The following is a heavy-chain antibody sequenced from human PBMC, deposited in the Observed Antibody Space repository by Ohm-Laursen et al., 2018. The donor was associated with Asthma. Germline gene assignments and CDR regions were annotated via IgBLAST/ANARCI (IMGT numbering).Heavy chain of an antibody. Sequence: SLRLSCTAFKFTFSNHWMTWVRQAPGRGLEWVANINQDGSIWGYVDSVKGRFAISRDNAHNSLYLQMNSLRAEDTAFYYCAVSIYAYGEGTYWGQGTLVTVSS. V-gene: IGHV3-7*05. J-gene: IGHJ4*02. CDR1: KFTFSNHW. D-gene: IGHD3-10*01. CDR2: INQDGSIW. CDR3: AVSIYAYGEGTY.